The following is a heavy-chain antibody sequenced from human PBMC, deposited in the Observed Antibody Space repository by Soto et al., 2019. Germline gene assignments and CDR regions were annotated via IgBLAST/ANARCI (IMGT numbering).Heavy chain of an antibody. CDR1: GGTFRSYG. D-gene: IGHD2-21*01. CDR3: ARGMGGDGCLANWFDP. CDR2: IIPIFGTA. J-gene: IGHJ5*02. V-gene: IGHV1-69*15. Sequence: QIQLVQSGAEVKKPGSSVKVSCKASGGTFRSYGISWVRQAPGQGLEWMGKIIPIFGTANYAQKFQGRVTITADEFTNTAHMELSSLRHEDTAVYYCARGMGGDGCLANWFDPWGQGTLVIVSS.